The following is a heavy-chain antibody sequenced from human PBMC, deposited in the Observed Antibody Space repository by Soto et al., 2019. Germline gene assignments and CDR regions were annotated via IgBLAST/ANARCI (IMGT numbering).Heavy chain of an antibody. J-gene: IGHJ4*02. CDR3: ASTSYCGGDCYSD. V-gene: IGHV1-69*13. Sequence: SVKVSCKASGGTFSSYAISWVRQAPGQGPEWMGGIIPIFGTANYAQKFQGRVTITADESTSTAYMELSSLRSEDTAVYYCASTSYCGGDCYSDWGQGTLVTVSS. CDR1: GGTFSSYA. CDR2: IIPIFGTA. D-gene: IGHD2-21*02.